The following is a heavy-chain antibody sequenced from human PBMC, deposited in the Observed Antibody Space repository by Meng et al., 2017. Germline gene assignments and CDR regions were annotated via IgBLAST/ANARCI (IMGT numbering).Heavy chain of an antibody. V-gene: IGHV1-18*01. D-gene: IGHD6-6*01. CDR2: ISAYNGNT. CDR1: GYTFTSYG. CDR3: ARLLRPYSSSSNFDY. J-gene: IGHJ4*02. Sequence: VELVQAGAEGKKPGASVKVSCKASGYTFTSYGISWVRQAPGQGLEWMGWISAYNGNTNYAQKLQGRVTMTTDTSTSTAYMELRSLRSDDTAVYYCARLLRPYSSSSNFDYWGQGTLVTVSS.